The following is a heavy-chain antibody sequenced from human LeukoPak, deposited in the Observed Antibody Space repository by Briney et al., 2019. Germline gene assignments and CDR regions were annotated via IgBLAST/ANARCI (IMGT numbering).Heavy chain of an antibody. Sequence: ASVKVSCKVSGYTLTELSMHWVRQAPGQGLEWMGWINPNSGGTNYAQKFQGRVTMTRDTSISTAYRELSRLGSDDTAVYYCARAVRSDGYRPPFDYWGQGTLVTVSS. V-gene: IGHV1-2*02. J-gene: IGHJ4*02. CDR3: ARAVRSDGYRPPFDY. CDR2: INPNSGGT. CDR1: GYTLTELS. D-gene: IGHD5-24*01.